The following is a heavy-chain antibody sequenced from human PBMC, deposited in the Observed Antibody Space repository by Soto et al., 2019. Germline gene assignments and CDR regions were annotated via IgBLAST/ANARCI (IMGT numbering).Heavy chain of an antibody. J-gene: IGHJ4*02. V-gene: IGHV1-69*02. CDR1: GGTFSSYT. Sequence: QVQLVQSGAEVKKPGSSVKVSCKASGGTFSSYTISWVRQAPGPGLEWMGRIIPILGIAYYAQKFQGSVTISADKCTSTAYMELSSLSSADTAVYYCARVEWRGGDCSSTSCPKGREVDYGGQGTLVTVSS. D-gene: IGHD2-2*01. CDR2: IIPILGIA. CDR3: ARVEWRGGDCSSTSCPKGREVDY.